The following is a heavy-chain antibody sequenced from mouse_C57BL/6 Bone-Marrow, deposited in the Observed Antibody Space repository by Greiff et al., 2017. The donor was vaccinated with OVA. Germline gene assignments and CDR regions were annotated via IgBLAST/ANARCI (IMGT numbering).Heavy chain of an antibody. V-gene: IGHV1-58*01. Sequence: VQLQQSGAELVRPGSSVKVSCKTSGYTFTSYGINWVKQRPGQVLEWIGYIYIGNGYTEYNEKFKGKATLTSDTSSSTAYMQLSSLTSEDSAIYFCANTDGYYLWYFDVWGTGTPVTASS. D-gene: IGHD2-3*01. CDR3: ANTDGYYLWYFDV. CDR1: GYTFTSYG. CDR2: IYIGNGYT. J-gene: IGHJ1*03.